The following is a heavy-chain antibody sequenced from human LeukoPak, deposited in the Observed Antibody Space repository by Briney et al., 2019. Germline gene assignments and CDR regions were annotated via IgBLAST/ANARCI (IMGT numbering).Heavy chain of an antibody. V-gene: IGHV1-18*01. D-gene: IGHD5-18*01. CDR2: ISAYNGNT. Sequence: GASVKLSCKASGYTFNSYGISWVRQALGQGLEWMGWISAYNGNTNYAQKLQGRVTMTTDTSTSTAYMELRSLRSDDTAMYYCARAGQLWPLNDYWGQGTLVTVSS. J-gene: IGHJ4*02. CDR3: ARAGQLWPLNDY. CDR1: GYTFNSYG.